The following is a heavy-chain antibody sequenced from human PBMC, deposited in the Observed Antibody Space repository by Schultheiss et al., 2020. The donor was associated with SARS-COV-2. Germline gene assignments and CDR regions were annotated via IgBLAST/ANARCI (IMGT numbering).Heavy chain of an antibody. CDR1: GGSVSSGSYY. CDR2: IYYSGST. Sequence: SETLSLTCTVSGGSVSSGSYYWSWIRQPPGKGLEWIGYIYYSGSTNYNPSLKSRVTISVDTSKNQFSLKLSSVTAADTAVYYCARDRQGSSSSGYFDYWGQGTLVTVSS. V-gene: IGHV4-61*01. D-gene: IGHD6-6*01. CDR3: ARDRQGSSSSGYFDY. J-gene: IGHJ4*02.